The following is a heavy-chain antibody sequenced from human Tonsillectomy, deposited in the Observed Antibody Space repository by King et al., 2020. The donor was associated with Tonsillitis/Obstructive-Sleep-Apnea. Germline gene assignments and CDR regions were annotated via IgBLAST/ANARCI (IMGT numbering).Heavy chain of an antibody. D-gene: IGHD3-22*01. J-gene: IGHJ3*02. CDR2: IKEDGSEK. CDR3: ARVLDYFDSSGYRAFDI. Sequence: VQLVESGGGLVQPGGSLRLSCAASGFTFSSYWMSWVRQAPGKGLEGVANIKEDGSEKYYVDSVKGRFTISRDNDKNSLYLQMNSLRAEDTAVYYCARVLDYFDSSGYRAFDIWGQGTMVTVSS. CDR1: GFTFSSYW. V-gene: IGHV3-7*03.